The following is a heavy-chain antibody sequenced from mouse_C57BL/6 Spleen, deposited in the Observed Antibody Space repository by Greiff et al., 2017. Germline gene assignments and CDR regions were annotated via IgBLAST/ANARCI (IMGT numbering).Heavy chain of an antibody. V-gene: IGHV1-20*01. J-gene: IGHJ1*03. CDR3: ARRGGDLYFDV. Sequence: VQLKESGPELVKPGDSVKISCKASGYSFTGYFMNWVMQSHGKSLEWIGRINPYNGDTFYNQKFKGKATLTVDKSSSTAHMELRSLTSEDSAVYYCARRGGDLYFDVWGTGTTVTVSS. CDR2: INPYNGDT. CDR1: GYSFTGYF.